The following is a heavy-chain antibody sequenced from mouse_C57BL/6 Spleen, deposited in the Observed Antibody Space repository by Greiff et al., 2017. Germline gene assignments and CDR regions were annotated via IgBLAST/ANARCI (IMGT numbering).Heavy chain of an antibody. CDR2: IDPSDSYT. Sequence: VKLQQPGAELVRPGTSVKLSCKASGYTFTSYWMHWVKQRPGQGLEWIGVIDPSDSYTNYNQKFKGKATLTVDTSSSTAYMQLSSLTSEDSAVYYCARYDYYGSRYYFDYWGQGTTLTVSS. CDR3: ARYDYYGSRYYFDY. V-gene: IGHV1-59*01. CDR1: GYTFTSYW. J-gene: IGHJ2*01. D-gene: IGHD1-1*01.